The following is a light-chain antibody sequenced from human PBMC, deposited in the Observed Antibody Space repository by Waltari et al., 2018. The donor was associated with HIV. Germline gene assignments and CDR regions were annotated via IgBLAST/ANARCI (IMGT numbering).Light chain of an antibody. V-gene: IGLV2-14*01. J-gene: IGLJ2*01. Sequence: QSALTQPASVSGSPGQSITISCTGTSSDVGGYNYVSWYQQHPGKAPKLMIYEVSNRPSGVSNRFSGSKSGNTASLTSPGLQAEDEADYYCSSYTSSSTYVVFGGGTKLTVL. CDR1: SSDVGGYNY. CDR3: SSYTSSSTYVV. CDR2: EVS.